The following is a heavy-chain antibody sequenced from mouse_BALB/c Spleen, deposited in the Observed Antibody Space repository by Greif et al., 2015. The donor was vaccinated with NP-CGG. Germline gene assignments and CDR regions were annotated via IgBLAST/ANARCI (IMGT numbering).Heavy chain of an antibody. CDR3: ARRGNLWYFDV. CDR2: IDPANGNT. V-gene: IGHV14-3*02. J-gene: IGHJ1*01. CDR1: GFNIKDTY. Sequence: EVKLMESGAELVKTGASVKLSCTASGFNIKDTYMHWVKQRPEQGLEWIGRIDPANGNTKYDPKFQGKATITADTSSNTAYLQLSSLTSEDTAVYYCARRGNLWYFDVWGAGTTVTVSS. D-gene: IGHD2-1*01.